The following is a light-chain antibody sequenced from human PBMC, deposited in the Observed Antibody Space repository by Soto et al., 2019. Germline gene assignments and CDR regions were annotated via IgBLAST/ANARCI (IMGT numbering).Light chain of an antibody. CDR2: GAS. Sequence: EIVMTQSPATLSVSPGESATLSCRASQSVSSSKLAWYQQKPGQAPRLLIYGASTRATGIPARFSGSGSGTEFTLTISSLQSEDVAVYYCQQYNNWPYTFGQGTKLEIK. CDR1: QSVSSS. V-gene: IGKV3-15*01. CDR3: QQYNNWPYT. J-gene: IGKJ2*01.